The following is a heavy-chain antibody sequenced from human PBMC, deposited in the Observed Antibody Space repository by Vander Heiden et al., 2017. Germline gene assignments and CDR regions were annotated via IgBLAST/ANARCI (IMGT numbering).Heavy chain of an antibody. V-gene: IGHV3-7*01. CDR3: ARDHEGKDY. J-gene: IGHJ4*02. CDR2: INEGGNEK. CDR1: GFTFNKFW. Sequence: EVQLVASGGGLVQPGESLTLSCVASGFTFNKFWMSWVRQAPGKGLEWVANINEGGNEKHYVDSVKGRFTISRDNADNSLYLQMNRLRVEDTAVYYCARDHEGKDYWGQGTLVTVSS.